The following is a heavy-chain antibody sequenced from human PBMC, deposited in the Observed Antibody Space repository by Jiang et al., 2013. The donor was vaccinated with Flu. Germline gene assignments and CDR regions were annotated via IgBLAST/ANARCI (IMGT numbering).Heavy chain of an antibody. CDR2: IYWNEDK. D-gene: IGHD4-17*01. CDR1: GFSLSTSGMG. V-gene: IGHV2-5*01. J-gene: IGHJ5*02. CDR3: SRSHYGDYANWLDP. Sequence: KPTQTLTLTCTFSGFSLSTSGMGVAWIRQPPGRALEWLAVIYWNEDKWYSSSLKKRLTITKDTSKNQVVLTMTNMDPLETATYYCSRSHYGDYANWLDPWGQGTLVTVSS.